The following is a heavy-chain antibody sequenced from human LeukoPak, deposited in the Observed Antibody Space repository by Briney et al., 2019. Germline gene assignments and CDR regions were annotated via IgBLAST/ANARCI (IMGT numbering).Heavy chain of an antibody. CDR3: ARPGYCSSTSCYHGAFDI. CDR2: IYYSGST. V-gene: IGHV4-59*08. D-gene: IGHD2-2*01. CDR1: GGSISSYY. Sequence: SETLSLTCTVSGGSISSYYWSWIRQPPGKGLEWIGYIYYSGSTNYNPSLKSRVTISVDTSKNQFSLKLSSVTAADTAVYYCARPGYCSSTSCYHGAFDIWGQGTMVTVSS. J-gene: IGHJ3*02.